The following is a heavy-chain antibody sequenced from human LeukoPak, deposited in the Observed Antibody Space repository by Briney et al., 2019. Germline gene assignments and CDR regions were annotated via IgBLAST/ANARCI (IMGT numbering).Heavy chain of an antibody. J-gene: IGHJ4*02. V-gene: IGHV3-23*01. CDR2: ISDTGNT. CDR1: GFTLSSYA. CDR3: AKAPVTTCRGAFCYPFDY. D-gene: IGHD2-15*01. Sequence: GGSLRLSCAASGFTLSSYAMSWVRQAPGKGLERVSAISDTGNTYHADSVKGRFTISRDSSKKTLFLQMNRLRPEDAAVYYCAKAPVTTCRGAFCYPFDYWGLGTLVTVSS.